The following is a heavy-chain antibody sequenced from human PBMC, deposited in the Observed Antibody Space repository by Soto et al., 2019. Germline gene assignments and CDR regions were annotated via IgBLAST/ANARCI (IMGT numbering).Heavy chain of an antibody. V-gene: IGHV3-48*03. CDR2: ISSSGKFI. D-gene: IGHD2-8*02. CDR1: GFSLNDYE. Sequence: EVQLVESGGGLEQPGGSLRLSCAASGFSLNDYEMNWVRQAPGKGLEWVSYISSSGKFISYADSVKGRFTISRDKAKNSLYLQINSLRAEDRAVYYCQTGAYPPFDYWGQGALVSVSS. CDR3: QTGAYPPFDY. J-gene: IGHJ4*02.